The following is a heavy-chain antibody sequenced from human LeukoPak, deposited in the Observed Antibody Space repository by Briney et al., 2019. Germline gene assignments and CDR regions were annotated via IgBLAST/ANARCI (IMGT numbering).Heavy chain of an antibody. CDR3: ASDAVVVPADMYNWFDP. CDR2: ISGSGGST. D-gene: IGHD2-2*01. Sequence: PGGSLRLSCAASGFTFSSYAMSWVRQAPGKGLEWVSAISGSGGSTYYADSVKGRFTISRDNSKNTLYLQMNSLRAEDTAVYYCASDAVVVPADMYNWFDPWGQGTLVTVSS. CDR1: GFTFSSYA. V-gene: IGHV3-23*01. J-gene: IGHJ5*02.